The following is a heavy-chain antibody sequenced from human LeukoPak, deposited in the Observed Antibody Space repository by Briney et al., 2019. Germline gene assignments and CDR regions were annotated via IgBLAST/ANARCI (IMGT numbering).Heavy chain of an antibody. Sequence: PSETLSLTCTVSGGSISSGDYYWSWIRQPPGKGLEWIGYIYYSGSTYYNPSLKSRVTISVDTSKNQFSLKLSSVTAADTAVYYCARHEYSSSYSSFDYWGQGTLVTVSS. V-gene: IGHV4-30-4*01. J-gene: IGHJ4*02. CDR2: IYYSGST. CDR1: GGSISSGDYY. CDR3: ARHEYSSSYSSFDY. D-gene: IGHD6-13*01.